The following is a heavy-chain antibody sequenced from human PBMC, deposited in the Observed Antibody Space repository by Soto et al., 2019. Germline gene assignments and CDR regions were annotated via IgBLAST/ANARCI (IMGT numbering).Heavy chain of an antibody. CDR2: IIPILGIA. D-gene: IGHD3-16*01. Sequence: QVQLVQSGAEVKKPGSSVKVSCKASGGTFSSYTISWVRQAPGQGLEWMGRIIPILGIANYAQKFQGRVTITADKSTSTAYMVLGSLTAEDTGVYYCARDVITFGGVVASYDWHFDLWGRGAPVTVCS. J-gene: IGHJ2*01. CDR1: GGTFSSYT. V-gene: IGHV1-69*08. CDR3: ARDVITFGGVVASYDWHFDL.